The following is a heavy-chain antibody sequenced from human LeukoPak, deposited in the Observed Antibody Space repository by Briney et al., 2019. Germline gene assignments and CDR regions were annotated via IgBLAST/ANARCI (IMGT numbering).Heavy chain of an antibody. CDR2: INNSGGST. CDR1: GFTLNNYA. Sequence: GGSLRLSCAASGFTLNNYAMSWVRRAPGKGLEWVSIINNSGGSTYYADSVKGRFTISRDLSKNTLYLQMNSLRAEDTALYYCARKYSGTNPFDYWGQGTLVTVSS. J-gene: IGHJ4*02. V-gene: IGHV3-23*01. D-gene: IGHD1-26*01. CDR3: ARKYSGTNPFDY.